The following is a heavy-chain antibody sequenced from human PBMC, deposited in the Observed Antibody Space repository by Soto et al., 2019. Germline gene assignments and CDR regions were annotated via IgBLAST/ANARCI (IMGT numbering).Heavy chain of an antibody. J-gene: IGHJ4*02. D-gene: IGHD2-2*03. CDR1: GYTFTGYY. CDR3: ARGDGVGYCSSTSCSTEYDY. Sequence: ASVKVSCKASGYTFTGYYMHWVRQAPGQGLEWMGWINPNSGGTNYAQKFQGWVTMTRDTSISTAYMELSRLRSDDTAVYYCARGDGVGYCSSTSCSTEYDYWGQGTLVTVSS. CDR2: INPNSGGT. V-gene: IGHV1-2*04.